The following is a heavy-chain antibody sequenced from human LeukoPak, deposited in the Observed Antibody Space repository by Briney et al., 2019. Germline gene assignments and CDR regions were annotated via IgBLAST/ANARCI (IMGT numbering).Heavy chain of an antibody. CDR2: ISGDGGST. V-gene: IGHV3-43*02. J-gene: IGHJ6*02. CDR1: GFTFDDYA. Sequence: GGSLRLSCAASGFTFDDYAMHWVRQAPGKGLEWVSLISGDGGSTYYADSVKGRFTISRDNSKNSLYLQMNSLRTEDTALYYCAKDIAASGWLYYYYGMDVWGQGTTVTVSS. D-gene: IGHD6-19*01. CDR3: AKDIAASGWLYYYYGMDV.